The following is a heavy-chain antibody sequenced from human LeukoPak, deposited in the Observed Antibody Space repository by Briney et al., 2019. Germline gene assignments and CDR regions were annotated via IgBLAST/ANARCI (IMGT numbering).Heavy chain of an antibody. CDR1: GYIFTGYS. J-gene: IGHJ3*02. CDR3: ARILGYCSSTSCYERNAFDI. D-gene: IGHD2-2*01. Sequence: ASVKVSCKASGYIFTGYSMHWVRQAPGQGLEWMGWISPDSDDTNYTQKFQGRVTLTSDTSISTAYMELSRLRPDDTAVCFCARILGYCSSTSCYERNAFDIWGQGTMVTVSS. CDR2: ISPDSDDT. V-gene: IGHV1-2*02.